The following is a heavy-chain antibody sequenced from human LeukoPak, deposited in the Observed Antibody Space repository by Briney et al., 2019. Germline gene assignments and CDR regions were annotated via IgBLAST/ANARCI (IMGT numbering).Heavy chain of an antibody. J-gene: IGHJ4*02. Sequence: SETLSLTCAVSGGSISRGGYSWSWIRQPPGKGLEWIGYIYHSGSTYYNPSLKSRVTISVDRSKNQFSLKLSSVTAADTAVYYCARKTSSSCLDYWGQGTLVTVSS. CDR1: GGSISRGGYS. CDR3: ARKTSSSCLDY. V-gene: IGHV4-30-2*01. D-gene: IGHD6-13*01. CDR2: IYHSGST.